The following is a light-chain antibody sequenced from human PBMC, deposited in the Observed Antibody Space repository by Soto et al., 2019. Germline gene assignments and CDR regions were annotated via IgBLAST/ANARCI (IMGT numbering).Light chain of an antibody. CDR2: SNN. J-gene: IGLJ2*01. CDR3: AAWDDSLNGHVV. V-gene: IGLV1-44*01. CDR1: NSNIESNT. Sequence: QSVLTQPPSASGTPGQRVTISCSGTNSNIESNTVNWYQQLPGTAPKLLIYSNNQRPSGVPDRVSGSKSDTSASLAISGLQSDDEADDYCAAWDDSLNGHVVFGGGTKLTVL.